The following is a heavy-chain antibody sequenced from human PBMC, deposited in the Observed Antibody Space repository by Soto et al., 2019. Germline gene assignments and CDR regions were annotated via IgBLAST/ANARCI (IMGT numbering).Heavy chain of an antibody. Sequence: SETLSLTCTVSGGSISSGGYYWSWIRQHPGKGLEWIGYIYYSGSTYYNPSLKSRVTISVDTSKNQFSLKLSSVTAADTAVYYCARGVLNHLFVHYFDYWGQGTLVTVSS. CDR3: ARGVLNHLFVHYFDY. CDR1: GGSISSGGYY. CDR2: IYYSGST. J-gene: IGHJ4*02. D-gene: IGHD3-3*01. V-gene: IGHV4-31*03.